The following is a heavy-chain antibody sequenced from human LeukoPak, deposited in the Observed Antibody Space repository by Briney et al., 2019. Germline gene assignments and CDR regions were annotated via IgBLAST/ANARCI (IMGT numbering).Heavy chain of an antibody. Sequence: LSETLSLTCTVSGGSISSYYWSWIRQPPGKGLEWIGYIYYSGSTNYNPSLKSRVTISVDTSKNQFSLKLSSVTAADTAVYYCARGGVSATLFYYYYYMDVWGKGTTVTVSS. J-gene: IGHJ6*03. CDR2: IYYSGST. D-gene: IGHD2-15*01. CDR1: GGSISSYY. CDR3: ARGGVSATLFYYYYYMDV. V-gene: IGHV4-59*12.